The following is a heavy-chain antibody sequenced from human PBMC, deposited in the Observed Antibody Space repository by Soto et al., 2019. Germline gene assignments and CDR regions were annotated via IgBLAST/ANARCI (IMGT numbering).Heavy chain of an antibody. D-gene: IGHD6-19*01. CDR2: ISGSGGST. J-gene: IGHJ3*02. Sequence: GGSLRLSCAASGFTFSSYAMSWVRQAPGKGLEWVSAISGSGGSTYYADSVKGRFTISRDNSKNTLYLQMNSLRAEDTAVYYCAKVSYSSGWEKRGRSAFDIWGQGTMVTVSS. CDR3: AKVSYSSGWEKRGRSAFDI. V-gene: IGHV3-23*01. CDR1: GFTFSSYA.